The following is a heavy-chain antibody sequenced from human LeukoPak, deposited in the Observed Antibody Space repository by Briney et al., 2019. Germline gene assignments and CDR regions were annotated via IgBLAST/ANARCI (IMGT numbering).Heavy chain of an antibody. CDR1: GFTFSSYW. D-gene: IGHD2-2*01. Sequence: GGSLRLSCAASGFTFSSYWMSWVRQAPGKGLEWVANIKQDGSEKYYVNSVKGRFTISRDNAKNSLYLQMNSLRAEDTAVYYCARIVVVPAAMKLYYYYGMDVWGQGTTVTVSS. J-gene: IGHJ6*02. V-gene: IGHV3-7*01. CDR2: IKQDGSEK. CDR3: ARIVVVPAAMKLYYYYGMDV.